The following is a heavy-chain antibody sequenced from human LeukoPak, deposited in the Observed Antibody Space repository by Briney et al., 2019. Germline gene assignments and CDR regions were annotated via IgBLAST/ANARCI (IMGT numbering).Heavy chain of an antibody. CDR3: TASTLGYSYYYYYGMDV. V-gene: IGHV3-30-3*01. Sequence: GGSLRLSCAASGFTFSSYAMHWVRQAPGKGLEWVAVISYDGSNKYYADSVKGRFTISRDNSKNTAYLQMNSLKTEDTAVYYCTASTLGYSYYYYYGMDVWGQGTTVTVSS. D-gene: IGHD3-16*01. J-gene: IGHJ6*02. CDR2: ISYDGSNK. CDR1: GFTFSSYA.